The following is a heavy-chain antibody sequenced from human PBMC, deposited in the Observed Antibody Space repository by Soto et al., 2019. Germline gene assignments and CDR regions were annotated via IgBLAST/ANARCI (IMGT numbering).Heavy chain of an antibody. CDR3: ARDIHCISTSYLYGMDV. D-gene: IGHD2-2*01. V-gene: IGHV3-21*01. CDR2: ISSSSSYI. J-gene: IGHJ6*02. CDR1: GFTFSSYS. Sequence: EVQLVESGGGLVKPGGSLRRCCAASGFTFSSYSINWIRKAPGKGLEWVSSISSSSSYIYYADSVKSRFTISRDNAKNPLYLQMNSLRAEDTAVYYCARDIHCISTSYLYGMDVWGQGTTVTVSS.